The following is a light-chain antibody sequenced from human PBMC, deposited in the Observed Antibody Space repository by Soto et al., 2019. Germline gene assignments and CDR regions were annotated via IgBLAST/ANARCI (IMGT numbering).Light chain of an antibody. CDR1: SSNIGAGYD. V-gene: IGLV1-40*01. J-gene: IGLJ2*01. Sequence: QSVLTQPPSVSGAPRQRVTISCTGSSSNIGAGYDVHWYQQLPGTAPKLLSYGNSNRPSGVPDRFSGSKSGTSASLAITGLQAEDEADYYCQSYDSSLSGVVFGGGTKLTVL. CDR3: QSYDSSLSGVV. CDR2: GNS.